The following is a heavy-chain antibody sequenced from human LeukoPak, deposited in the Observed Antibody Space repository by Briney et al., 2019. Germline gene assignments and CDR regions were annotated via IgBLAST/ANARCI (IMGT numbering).Heavy chain of an antibody. V-gene: IGHV1-46*02. Sequence: GASVKVSCKASGYTLNNNYIHWVRRAPGQGLEWVGVINPVGDRTSYAQKFQGRVTMTSDTSTSTVYMQLTSLRSEDTAIYYCARDRQVITHYFYCFMDVWGEGTTVTVSS. J-gene: IGHJ6*03. CDR2: INPVGDRT. CDR3: ARDRQVITHYFYCFMDV. D-gene: IGHD3-16*01. CDR1: GYTLNNNY.